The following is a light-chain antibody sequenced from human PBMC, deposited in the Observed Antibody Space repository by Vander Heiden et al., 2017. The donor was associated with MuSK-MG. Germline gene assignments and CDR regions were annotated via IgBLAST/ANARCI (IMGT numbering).Light chain of an antibody. Sequence: DIQMPRSPSSLSASVGDRVTITCRASQGISNSLAWYQQKPGKAPKLLLYAASRLESGVPSRFSGSGSGTDYTLTISSLQPEDFATYYCQQYYSTPPNTFGQGTKLEIK. CDR3: QQYYSTPPNT. CDR1: QGISNS. CDR2: AAS. J-gene: IGKJ2*01. V-gene: IGKV1-NL1*01.